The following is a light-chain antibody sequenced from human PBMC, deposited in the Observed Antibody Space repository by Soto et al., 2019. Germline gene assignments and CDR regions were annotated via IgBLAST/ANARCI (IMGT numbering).Light chain of an antibody. CDR1: QSVASLY. J-gene: IGKJ1*01. CDR2: GAS. CDR3: QHYGDSSWT. V-gene: IGKV3-20*01. Sequence: EIVLTQSPDTLSLSPGERATLSCRARQSVASLYLAWLQQKPDQAPRLLIFGASSRASGIPDRFSGSGSGTDFTLTISRLEPEDFALYYCQHYGDSSWTFGQGTRVDIK.